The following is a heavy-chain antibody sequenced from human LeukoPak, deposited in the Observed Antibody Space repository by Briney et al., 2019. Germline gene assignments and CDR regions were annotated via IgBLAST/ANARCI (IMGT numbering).Heavy chain of an antibody. D-gene: IGHD6-19*01. CDR1: GYTFTGYY. CDR3: ARDLRAVAANWFDP. J-gene: IGHJ5*02. V-gene: IGHV1-2*02. CDR2: INPNSGGT. Sequence: GASVKVSCKASGYTFTGYYMHWVRQAPGQGLEWMGWINPNSGGTNYAQKFQGRVTMTRDTSISTAYMELSRLRSDDTAVYYCARDLRAVAANWFDPWGQGTLVTVSS.